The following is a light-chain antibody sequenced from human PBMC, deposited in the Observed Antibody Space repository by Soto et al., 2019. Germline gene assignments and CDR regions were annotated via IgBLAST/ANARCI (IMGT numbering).Light chain of an antibody. J-gene: IGKJ2*01. Sequence: EIVMTQSPATLSVSPGERVTLSCRASQSINTNLAWYQQKPGQPPRLLIYGASTRAAGIPARFTGSGSGTEFTLTISTLQSEDFALYYCQQYNNWPPYTFGQGPNLDIK. CDR1: QSINTN. CDR2: GAS. CDR3: QQYNNWPPYT. V-gene: IGKV3-15*01.